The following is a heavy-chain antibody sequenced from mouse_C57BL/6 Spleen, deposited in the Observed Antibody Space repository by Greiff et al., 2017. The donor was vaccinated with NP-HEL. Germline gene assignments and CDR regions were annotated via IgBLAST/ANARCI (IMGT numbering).Heavy chain of an antibody. CDR2: IYPSDSET. CDR1: GYTFTSYW. CDR3: ARGDNGYAMDY. J-gene: IGHJ4*01. Sequence: QVQLQQPGAELVRPGSSVKLSCKASGYTFTSYWMDWVKQRPGQGLEWIGNIYPSDSETHYNQKFKDKATLTVDKSSSTAYMQLSSLTSEDSAVYYCARGDNGYAMDYWGQGTSVTVSS. V-gene: IGHV1-61*01. D-gene: IGHD1-1*01.